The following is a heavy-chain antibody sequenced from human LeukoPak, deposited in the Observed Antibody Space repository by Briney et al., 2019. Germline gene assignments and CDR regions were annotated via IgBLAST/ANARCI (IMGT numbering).Heavy chain of an antibody. D-gene: IGHD3-10*02. J-gene: IGHJ6*04. Sequence: GGSLRLSCAASGFTFSKYRINWVRQAPGKGLEWVSSISSSSSYIYYADSVKGRFTISRDNAKNSMYLQMKSLRAEDTAVYYCAELGITMIGGVWGKGTTVTISS. CDR1: GFTFSKYR. V-gene: IGHV3-21*01. CDR2: ISSSSSYI. CDR3: AELGITMIGGV.